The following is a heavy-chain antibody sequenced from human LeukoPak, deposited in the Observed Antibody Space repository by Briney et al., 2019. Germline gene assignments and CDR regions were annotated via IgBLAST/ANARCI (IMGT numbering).Heavy chain of an antibody. CDR3: ARQSAVAGRFDY. J-gene: IGHJ4*02. CDR1: GGSIRSSYYY. V-gene: IGHV4-39*01. Sequence: SETLSLTCTVSGGSIRSSYYYWGWIRQPPGKGLEWIGSIYYSGSTYYNPSLKSRVTISVDTSKNQLSLKLSSVTAADTAVYYCARQSAVAGRFDYWGQGTLVTVSS. CDR2: IYYSGST. D-gene: IGHD6-19*01.